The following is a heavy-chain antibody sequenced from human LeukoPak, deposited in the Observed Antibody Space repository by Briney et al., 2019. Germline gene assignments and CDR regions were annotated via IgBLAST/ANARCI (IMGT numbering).Heavy chain of an antibody. Sequence: PSETLSLTCTVSGGSISSYYWGWIRQPPGKGLEWIGSIYHSGGTYYNPSLKSRVTISVDTSKNQFSLQLNSVTATDTAVYYCASAFSAYDPFDSWGQGTLVTVSS. CDR1: GGSISSYY. CDR2: IYHSGGT. D-gene: IGHD5-12*01. V-gene: IGHV4-38-2*02. CDR3: ASAFSAYDPFDS. J-gene: IGHJ4*02.